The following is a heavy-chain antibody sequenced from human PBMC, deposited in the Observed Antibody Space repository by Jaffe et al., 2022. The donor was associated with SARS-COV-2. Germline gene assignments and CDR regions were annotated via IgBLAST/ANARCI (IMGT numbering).Heavy chain of an antibody. CDR3: ARDAWCSGGSCPLDY. J-gene: IGHJ4*02. V-gene: IGHV3-30-3*01. CDR2: ISYDGSNK. Sequence: QVQLVESGGGVVQPGRSLRLSCAASGFTFSSYAMHWVRQAPGKGLEWVAVISYDGSNKYYADSVKGRFTISRDNSKNTLYLQMNSLRAEDTAVYYCARDAWCSGGSCPLDYWGQGTLVTVSS. D-gene: IGHD2-15*01. CDR1: GFTFSSYA.